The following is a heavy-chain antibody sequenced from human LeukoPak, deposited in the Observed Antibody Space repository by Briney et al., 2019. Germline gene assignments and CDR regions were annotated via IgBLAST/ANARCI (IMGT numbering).Heavy chain of an antibody. CDR3: TRVFSSSWAYGMDV. D-gene: IGHD6-13*01. Sequence: GGSLRLSCTASGFTFGDYAMSWVRQAPGKGLEWVGFIRSKPYGGATEYAASVKGRFTISRDDSKSIAYLQMSSLKTEDTAVYYCTRVFSSSWAYGMDVWGQGTTVTVSS. CDR1: GFTFGDYA. V-gene: IGHV3-49*04. CDR2: IRSKPYGGAT. J-gene: IGHJ6*02.